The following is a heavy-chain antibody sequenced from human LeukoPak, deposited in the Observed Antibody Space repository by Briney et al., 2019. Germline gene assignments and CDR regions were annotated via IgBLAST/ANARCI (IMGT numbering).Heavy chain of an antibody. CDR2: LYNSGNT. D-gene: IGHD4-23*01. Sequence: SETLSLTCTVSGDSISSYYWTWIRRPPGKGLEWLGYLYNSGNTNYNPSLKSRVTMSVDTSKNQFSLRLTSVTAADTAVYYCARMVRKTSVFPPDFDYWGQGTLVTVSS. J-gene: IGHJ4*02. CDR1: GDSISSYY. CDR3: ARMVRKTSVFPPDFDY. V-gene: IGHV4-59*01.